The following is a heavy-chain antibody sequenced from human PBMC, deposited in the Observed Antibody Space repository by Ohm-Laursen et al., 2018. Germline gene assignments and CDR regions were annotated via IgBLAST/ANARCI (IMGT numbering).Heavy chain of an antibody. J-gene: IGHJ6*02. V-gene: IGHV3-48*01. Sequence: SLRLSCAASGFTLSQYSVNWVRQAPGKGLEWVSYISTSSSTIDYADSVKGRFTISRDNAKNSLYLQMNSLRAEDTAVYYCARGYTYGSYYYYGMDVWGQGTTVTVSS. CDR2: ISTSSSTI. CDR3: ARGYTYGSYYYYGMDV. D-gene: IGHD5-18*01. CDR1: GFTLSQYS.